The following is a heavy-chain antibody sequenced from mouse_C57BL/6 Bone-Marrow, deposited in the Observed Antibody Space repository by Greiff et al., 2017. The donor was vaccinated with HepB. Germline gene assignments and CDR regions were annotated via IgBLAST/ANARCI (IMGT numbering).Heavy chain of an antibody. J-gene: IGHJ1*03. Sequence: QVQLQQPGAELVMPGASVKLSCKASGYTFTSYWMHWVKQRPGQGLEWIGEIDPSDSYTNYNQKFKGKSTLTVDKSSSTAYMQLSSLTSEDSAVYYCARPPYFDVWGTGTTVTVSS. CDR3: ARPPYFDV. CDR2: IDPSDSYT. V-gene: IGHV1-69*01. CDR1: GYTFTSYW.